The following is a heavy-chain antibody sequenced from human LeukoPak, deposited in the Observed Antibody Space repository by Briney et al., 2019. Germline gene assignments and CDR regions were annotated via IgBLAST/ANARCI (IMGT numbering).Heavy chain of an antibody. J-gene: IGHJ3*02. Sequence: SETLSLTCAVSGGSISSGGYSWSWIRQPPGKGLEWIGYIYHSGSTYYNPSLKSRVTISVDRSKNQFSLKLSSVTAADTAVYYCVSARVVLDAFDIWGQGTMVTVSS. V-gene: IGHV4-30-2*01. D-gene: IGHD2-15*01. CDR2: IYHSGST. CDR1: GGSISSGGYS. CDR3: VSARVVLDAFDI.